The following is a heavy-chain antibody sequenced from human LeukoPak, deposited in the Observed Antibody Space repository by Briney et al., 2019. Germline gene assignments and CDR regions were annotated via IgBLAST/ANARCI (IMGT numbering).Heavy chain of an antibody. V-gene: IGHV3-23*01. CDR2: IRDGDGRT. Sequence: GGSLRLSCAASGFTFYDYAMSWVRQPPGKGLEWVSLIRDGDGRTHYADSVKGRFTISRDNSKKMVYLQMNGLRADDTAVYYCAKDYSRWEDSGTEKDLPFDYWGQGTLVTVSS. CDR1: GFTFYDYA. D-gene: IGHD1/OR15-1a*01. J-gene: IGHJ4*02. CDR3: AKDYSRWEDSGTEKDLPFDY.